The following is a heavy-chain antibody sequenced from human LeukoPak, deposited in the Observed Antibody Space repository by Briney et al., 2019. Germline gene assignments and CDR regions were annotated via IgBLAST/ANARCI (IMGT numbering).Heavy chain of an antibody. CDR2: IYYSGST. CDR1: GDSISSGAYY. J-gene: IGHJ3*02. V-gene: IGHV4-30-4*08. CDR3: ARASGRFNAFDI. D-gene: IGHD3-10*01. Sequence: SETLSLTCTVSGDSISSGAYYWSWIRQHPGKGLEWIGYIYYSGSTDYNPSLKSRVTISVDRSKNQFSLKLSSVTAADTAVYYCARASGRFNAFDIWGQGTMVTVSS.